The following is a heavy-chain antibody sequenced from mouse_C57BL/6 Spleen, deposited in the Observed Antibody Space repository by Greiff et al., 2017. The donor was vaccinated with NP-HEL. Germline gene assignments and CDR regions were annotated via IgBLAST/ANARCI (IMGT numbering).Heavy chain of an antibody. CDR1: GYTFTNYW. Sequence: QVQLKESGAELVRPGTSVKMSCKASGYTFTNYWIGWAKQRPGHGLEWIGDIYPGGGYTNYNEKFKGKATLTADKSSSTAYMQFSSLTSEDSAIYYCARSDYYGSSYCDYWGQGTTLTVSS. CDR2: IYPGGGYT. V-gene: IGHV1-63*01. J-gene: IGHJ2*01. CDR3: ARSDYYGSSYCDY. D-gene: IGHD1-1*01.